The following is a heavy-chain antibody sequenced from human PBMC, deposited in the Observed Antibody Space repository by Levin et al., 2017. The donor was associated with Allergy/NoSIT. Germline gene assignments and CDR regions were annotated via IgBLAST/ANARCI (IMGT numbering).Heavy chain of an antibody. Sequence: PGESLKISCKASGGTFSSYAISWVRQAPGQGLEWMGGIIPIFGTANYAQKFQGRVTITADESTSTAYMELSSLRSEDTAVYYCANPRGGSYYGAVSGVVGDAFDIWGQGTMVTVSS. D-gene: IGHD1-26*01. CDR3: ANPRGGSYYGAVSGVVGDAFDI. CDR2: IIPIFGTA. J-gene: IGHJ3*02. CDR1: GGTFSSYA. V-gene: IGHV1-69*01.